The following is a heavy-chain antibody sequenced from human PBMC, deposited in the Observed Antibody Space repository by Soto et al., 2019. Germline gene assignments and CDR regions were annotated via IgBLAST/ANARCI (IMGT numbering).Heavy chain of an antibody. CDR1: GGSFSGYY. D-gene: IGHD2-15*01. J-gene: IGHJ3*02. CDR3: ARVAVVGYCSGGSCRTLGAFDI. Sequence: SETLSLTCAVYGGSFSGYYWSWIRQPPGKGLEWIGEINHSGSTNYNPSLKSRVTISVDTSKNQFSLKLSSVTAADTAVYYCARVAVVGYCSGGSCRTLGAFDIWGQGTMVTVSS. V-gene: IGHV4-34*01. CDR2: INHSGST.